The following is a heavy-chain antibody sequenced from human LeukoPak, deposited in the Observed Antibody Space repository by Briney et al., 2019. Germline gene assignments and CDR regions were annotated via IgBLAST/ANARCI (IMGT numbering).Heavy chain of an antibody. CDR3: ASLLTGTGRANYFDY. V-gene: IGHV4-39*07. Sequence: SETLSLTCTVSGGSISSTNYYWDWIRQPPGKGLEWIGNIYYSGSTYYNPSLKSRVTISVDTSKNQFSLKLSSVTAADTAVYYCASLLTGTGRANYFDYWGQGTLVTVSS. J-gene: IGHJ4*02. CDR1: GGSISSTNYY. CDR2: IYYSGST. D-gene: IGHD1-7*01.